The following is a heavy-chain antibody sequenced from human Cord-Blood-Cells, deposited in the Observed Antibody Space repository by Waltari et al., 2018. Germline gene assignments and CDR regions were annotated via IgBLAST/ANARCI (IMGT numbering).Heavy chain of an antibody. Sequence: EVQLVESGGGLVKPGGPLRLPCAASGFTFSSYSMNWFRQAPGKGLEWVSSISSSSSYIYYADSVKGRFTISRDNAKNSLYLQMNSLRAEDTAVYYCAREPDYGDYFDYWGQGTLVTVSS. J-gene: IGHJ4*02. CDR3: AREPDYGDYFDY. CDR2: ISSSSSYI. D-gene: IGHD4-17*01. CDR1: GFTFSSYS. V-gene: IGHV3-21*01.